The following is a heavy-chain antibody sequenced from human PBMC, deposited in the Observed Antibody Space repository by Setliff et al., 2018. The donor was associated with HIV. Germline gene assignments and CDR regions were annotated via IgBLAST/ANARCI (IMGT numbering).Heavy chain of an antibody. D-gene: IGHD3-3*01. CDR2: IHHSGNT. CDR3: ARHISDFWSNYQTPFDY. V-gene: IGHV4-38-2*01. CDR1: GSSISSGYF. J-gene: IGHJ4*02. Sequence: SETLSLTCAVSGSSISSGYFWGWVRQPPGKGLEWIANIHHSGNTYYNPSLKSRVTISVETSTNQFSLNLSSVTVADTAVYYCARHISDFWSNYQTPFDYWGQGTLVTVSS.